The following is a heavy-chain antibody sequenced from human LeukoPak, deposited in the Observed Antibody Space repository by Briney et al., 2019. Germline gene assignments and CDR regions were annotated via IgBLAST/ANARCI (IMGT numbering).Heavy chain of an antibody. CDR1: GFTFSNYW. V-gene: IGHV3-74*01. CDR2: INSVRINT. Sequence: GGSLRLSCAASGFTFSNYWMHWVRHAPGKGLVWISRINSVRINTSYAYSVKGRFTISRDNAKNSLFLQMGSQGAEGAAVYYCARGGLYKYGGTSGDYWGQGTLVTVSS. D-gene: IGHD3-10*01. CDR3: ARGGLYKYGGTSGDY. J-gene: IGHJ4*02.